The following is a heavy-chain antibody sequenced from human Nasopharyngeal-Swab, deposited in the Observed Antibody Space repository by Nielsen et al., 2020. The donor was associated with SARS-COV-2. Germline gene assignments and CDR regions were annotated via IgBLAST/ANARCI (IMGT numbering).Heavy chain of an antibody. Sequence: VRQMPGKGLEWVSGISGSYGSTYYADSVKGRFTISRDNSKNTLYLQMNSLRAEDTAVYYCAKRSIAVARDHFDYWGQGTLVTVSS. CDR2: ISGSYGST. V-gene: IGHV3-23*01. D-gene: IGHD6-19*01. J-gene: IGHJ4*02. CDR3: AKRSIAVARDHFDY.